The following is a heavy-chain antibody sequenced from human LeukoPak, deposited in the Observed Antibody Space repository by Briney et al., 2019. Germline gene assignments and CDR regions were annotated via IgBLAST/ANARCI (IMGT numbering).Heavy chain of an antibody. CDR2: INHSGST. CDR1: GGSFSGYY. D-gene: IGHD3-22*01. Sequence: SETLSLTCAVYGGSFSGYYWSWIRQSPGKGLEWIGEINHSGSTNYNPSLRSRVTISVDTSKNQFSLKLSSVTAADTAVYYCARAPRDYYDSSGYYYGFMYYFDYWGQGTLVTVSS. CDR3: ARAPRDYYDSSGYYYGFMYYFDY. V-gene: IGHV4-34*01. J-gene: IGHJ4*02.